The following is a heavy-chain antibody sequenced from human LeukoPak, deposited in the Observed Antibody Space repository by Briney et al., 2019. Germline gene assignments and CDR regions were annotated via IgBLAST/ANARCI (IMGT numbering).Heavy chain of an antibody. V-gene: IGHV3-48*04. J-gene: IGHJ5*02. CDR3: ARDRATTTYNWFDP. D-gene: IGHD1-26*01. Sequence: GGSLRLSCAASGFTFSSNSMNWVRQAPGKGLEWLSYISSVSSSIYYADSVKGRFTISRDNAKNSLYLQMNSLRAEDTAVYYCARDRATTTYNWFDPWGQGTLVTVSS. CDR1: GFTFSSNS. CDR2: ISSVSSSI.